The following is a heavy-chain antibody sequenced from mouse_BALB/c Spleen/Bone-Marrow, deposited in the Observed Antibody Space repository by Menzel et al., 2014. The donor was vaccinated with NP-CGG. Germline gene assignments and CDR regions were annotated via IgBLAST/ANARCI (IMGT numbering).Heavy chain of an antibody. CDR3: ARDMGLLRFDY. CDR2: IRNKANGYTT. V-gene: IGHV7-3*02. CDR1: GFTFSDYY. Sequence: EVKVVESGGGLVQPGGSLRLSCATSGFTFSDYYMSWVRQPPRKALEWLGFIRNKANGYTTEYSASVKGRFTISRDNSQSILYLQMNTLRAEDSATYYCARDMGLLRFDYWGQGTTLTVSS. D-gene: IGHD1-1*01. J-gene: IGHJ2*01.